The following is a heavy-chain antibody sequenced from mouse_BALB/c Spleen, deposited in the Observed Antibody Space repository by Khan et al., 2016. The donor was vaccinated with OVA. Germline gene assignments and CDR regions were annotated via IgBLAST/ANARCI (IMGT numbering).Heavy chain of an antibody. D-gene: IGHD2-1*01. Sequence: QVQLQQSGAELVKPGASVKLSCKTSGYTFTSYWIQWVKQRPGQGLGWIGQIFPGTGTTYYNENFKGKATLTIDTSSTTAYMQLSSRTSEDSAVYFCARGYVGNYEFAYWGQGTLVTVSA. CDR1: GYTFTSYW. J-gene: IGHJ3*01. CDR3: ARGYVGNYEFAY. V-gene: IGHV1S132*01. CDR2: IFPGTGTT.